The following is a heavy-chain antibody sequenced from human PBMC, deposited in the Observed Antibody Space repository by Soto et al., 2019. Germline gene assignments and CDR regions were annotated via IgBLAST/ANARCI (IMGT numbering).Heavy chain of an antibody. CDR2: IIPIFGTA. J-gene: IGHJ6*02. Sequence: QVQLVQSGAEVKKPGSSVKVSCKASGGTFSSYAISWVRQAPGQGLEWMGGIIPIFGTANYAQKFQGRVTINADESTSTAYMELSSLRYEETAGYYCASPTKPIYYFYGTDVWCQGTKVTFSS. CDR3: ASPTKPIYYFYGTDV. D-gene: IGHD1-1*01. CDR1: GGTFSSYA. V-gene: IGHV1-69*12.